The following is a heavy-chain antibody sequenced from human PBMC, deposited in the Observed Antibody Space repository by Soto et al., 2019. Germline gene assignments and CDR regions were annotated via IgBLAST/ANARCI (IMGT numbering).Heavy chain of an antibody. D-gene: IGHD3-9*01. CDR2: IYHSGST. CDR1: GGSIISSNW. CDR3: ARRDWSGSTSHFYFDY. Sequence: QVQLQESGPGLVQPSGTLSLTCAVSGGSIISSNWWNWVRQPPGKGLEWIGEIYHSGSTYYKPSLKGRVAMSVDTSKNQFSLKLTSATAADTAVYYCARRDWSGSTSHFYFDYWGQGVLVTVSS. V-gene: IGHV4-4*02. J-gene: IGHJ4*02.